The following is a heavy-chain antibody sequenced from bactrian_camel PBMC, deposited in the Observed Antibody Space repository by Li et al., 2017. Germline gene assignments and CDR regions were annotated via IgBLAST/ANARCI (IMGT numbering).Heavy chain of an antibody. CDR2: TSSDGTTT. J-gene: IGHJ4*01. Sequence: VQLVESGGGLVQPGGSLRLACRTSEFAFSSNYMSWVRQAHGKGLEWVSMTSSDGTTTYYTDNVKGRFTTSRDNAKSTLYLQLNSLKTEDTAVYYCAKPGGGTWFWEIHYWGQGTQVTVS. V-gene: IGHV3-2*01. CDR3: AKPGGGTWFWEIHY. CDR1: EFAFSSNY. D-gene: IGHD1*01.